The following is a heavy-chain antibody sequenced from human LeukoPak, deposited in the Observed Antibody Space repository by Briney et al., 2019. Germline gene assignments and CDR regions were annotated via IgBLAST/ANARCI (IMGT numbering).Heavy chain of an antibody. CDR3: ARLSANSSAYFFGY. CDR1: GFTVGSNY. J-gene: IGHJ4*02. V-gene: IGHV3-66*04. CDR2: IYRGGST. Sequence: PGGSLGLSCAASGFTVGSNYMSWVRQAPGKGLEWVSIIYRGGSTNYADSVKGRFTISRDTSKNTLYLQMNSLRAEDTAVYYCARLSANSSAYFFGYWGQGTLVTVSS. D-gene: IGHD3-22*01.